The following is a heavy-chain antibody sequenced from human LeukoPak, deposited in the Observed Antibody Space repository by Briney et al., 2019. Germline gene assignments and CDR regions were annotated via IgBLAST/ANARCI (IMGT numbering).Heavy chain of an antibody. CDR3: AKAGVRFYGDSTPNYFDY. J-gene: IGHJ4*02. D-gene: IGHD4-17*01. CDR1: GFTFDDYA. Sequence: PGGSLRLSCAASGFTFDDYAMHWVRQAPGKGLEWVSGISWNSGSIGYADSVKGRFTISRDNAKNSLYLQMNSLRAEDTALYYCAKAGVRFYGDSTPNYFDYWGQGTLVTVSS. V-gene: IGHV3-9*01. CDR2: ISWNSGSI.